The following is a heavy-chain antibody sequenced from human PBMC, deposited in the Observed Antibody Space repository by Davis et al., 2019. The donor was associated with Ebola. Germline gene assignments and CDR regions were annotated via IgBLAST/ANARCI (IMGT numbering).Heavy chain of an antibody. J-gene: IGHJ4*02. CDR3: ARDLAVAGDY. D-gene: IGHD6-19*01. CDR1: GYTFTSYG. Sequence: AASVKVSCKASGYTFTSYGISWVRQAPGQGPEWMGRIIPILGIANYAQKFQGRVTITADKSTSTAYMELSSLRSEDTAVYYCARDLAVAGDYWGQGTLVTVSS. V-gene: IGHV1-69*04. CDR2: IIPILGIA.